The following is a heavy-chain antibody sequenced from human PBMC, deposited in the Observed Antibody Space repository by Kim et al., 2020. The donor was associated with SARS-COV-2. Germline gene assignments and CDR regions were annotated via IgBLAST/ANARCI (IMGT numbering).Heavy chain of an antibody. V-gene: IGHV1-69*06. CDR1: GGTFSSYA. J-gene: IGHJ4*02. CDR3: ARVRQLWFGELSPYYFDY. Sequence: SVKVSCKASGGTFSSYAISWVRQAPGQGLEWMGGIIPIFGTANYAQKFQGRVTITADKSTSTAYMELSSLRSEDTAVYYCARVRQLWFGELSPYYFDYWGQGTLVTVSS. D-gene: IGHD3-10*01. CDR2: IIPIFGTA.